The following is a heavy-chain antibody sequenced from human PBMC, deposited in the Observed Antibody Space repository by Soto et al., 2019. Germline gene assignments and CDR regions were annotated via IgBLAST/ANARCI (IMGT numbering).Heavy chain of an antibody. V-gene: IGHV4-31*03. CDR1: GGSISSGGYY. CDR2: IYYSGST. CDR3: ARDNRGYSYGTSYYYYYGMDV. J-gene: IGHJ6*02. D-gene: IGHD5-18*01. Sequence: SETLSLTCTVSGGSISSGGYYWSWIRQHPGKGLEWIGYIYYSGSTYYNPSLKSRVTISVDTSKNQFSLKLSSVTAADTAVYYCARDNRGYSYGTSYYYYYGMDVWGQGTTVT.